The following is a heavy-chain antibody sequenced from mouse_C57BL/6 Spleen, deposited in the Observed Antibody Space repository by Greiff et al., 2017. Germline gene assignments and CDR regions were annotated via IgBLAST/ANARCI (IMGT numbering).Heavy chain of an antibody. V-gene: IGHV1-55*01. CDR2: IYPGSGST. J-gene: IGHJ1*03. CDR1: GYTFTSYW. CDR3: SICDESGEHFDD. Sequence: QVQLQQPGAELVKPGASVKMSCKASGYTFTSYWITWVKQRPGQGLEWIGDIYPGSGSTNYNEKFKSKATLTVDTSSSTAYMQLSSLTSEDSAVYECSICDESGEHFDDWGKGTTLTVSS. D-gene: IGHD2-3*01.